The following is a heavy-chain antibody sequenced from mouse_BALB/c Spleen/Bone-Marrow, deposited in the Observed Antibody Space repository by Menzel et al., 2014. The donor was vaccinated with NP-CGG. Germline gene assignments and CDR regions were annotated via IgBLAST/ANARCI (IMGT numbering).Heavy chain of an antibody. CDR3: TRDPYYYGSSYAMDY. J-gene: IGHJ4*01. Sequence: VQLKESEGGLVKPGGSLKLSCAASGFTFSSYTMSWVRQTPEKRLEWVTTISSGGSYTYYPDSVKGRFTISRDSAKNTLYLQMSSLKSEDTAMYYCTRDPYYYGSSYAMDYWGQGTSVTVSS. CDR2: ISSGGSYT. CDR1: GFTFSSYT. D-gene: IGHD1-1*01. V-gene: IGHV5-6-4*01.